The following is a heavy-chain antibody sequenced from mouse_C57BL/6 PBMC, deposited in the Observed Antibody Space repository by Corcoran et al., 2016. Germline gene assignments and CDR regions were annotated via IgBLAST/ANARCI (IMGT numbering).Heavy chain of an antibody. D-gene: IGHD3-1*01. Sequence: QIQLVQSGPELKKPGETVKISCKASGYTFTTYGMSWVKQVPGKGLKWMGWINTYSGVPTYGDDFKGRFAFSLENSASTAYLQINNHENEDSATYFGASSGDYWGQGTSVTVSS. J-gene: IGHJ4*01. CDR1: GYTFTTYG. V-gene: IGHV9-3*01. CDR2: INTYSGVP. CDR3: ASSGDY.